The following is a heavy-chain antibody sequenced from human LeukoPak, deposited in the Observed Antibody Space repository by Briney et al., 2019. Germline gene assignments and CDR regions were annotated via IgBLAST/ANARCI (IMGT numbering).Heavy chain of an antibody. J-gene: IGHJ4*02. CDR3: AKDNAYSSGWLYYFDY. V-gene: IGHV3-23*01. CDR1: GFTFSSYG. Sequence: GGTLRLSCAASGFTFSSYGMSWVRQAPGKGLEWVSASSGSGGSTYYADSVKGRFTISRDNSKNTLYLQMNSLRAEDTAVYYCAKDNAYSSGWLYYFDYWGQGTLVTVSS. CDR2: SSGSGGST. D-gene: IGHD6-19*01.